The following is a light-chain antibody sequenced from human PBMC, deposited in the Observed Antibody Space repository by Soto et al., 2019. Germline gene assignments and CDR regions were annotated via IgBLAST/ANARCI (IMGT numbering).Light chain of an antibody. CDR2: TAS. V-gene: IGKV3-11*01. Sequence: ESVLTQSPATLSLSPGESATLSCRASQNVSITFAWYQQKSGQPPRLLIHTASNRATGVPARFSGSGSRTDFTLTISSLEPEDIAGYYCQERGRWPRVTFGGGTKVEMK. CDR1: QNVSIT. CDR3: QERGRWPRVT. J-gene: IGKJ4*01.